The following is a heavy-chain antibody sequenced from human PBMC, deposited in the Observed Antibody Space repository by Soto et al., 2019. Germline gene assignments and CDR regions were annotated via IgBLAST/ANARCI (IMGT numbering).Heavy chain of an antibody. CDR2: INHSGST. CDR1: GGSFSGYY. Sequence: SETLSLTCAVYGGSFSGYYWSWIRQPRGKGLEWIGEINHSGSTNYNPSLKSRVTISVDTSKNQFSLKLSSVTAADTAVYYCARGPRVTVTLYYYMDVWGKGTTVTVSS. CDR3: ARGPRVTVTLYYYMDV. J-gene: IGHJ6*03. D-gene: IGHD4-17*01. V-gene: IGHV4-34*01.